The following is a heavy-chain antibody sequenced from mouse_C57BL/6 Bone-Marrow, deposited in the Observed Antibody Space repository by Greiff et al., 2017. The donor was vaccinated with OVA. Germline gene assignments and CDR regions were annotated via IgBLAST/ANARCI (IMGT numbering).Heavy chain of an antibody. V-gene: IGHV2-3*01. CDR3: ATGKIYYGYERGAWFAY. CDR1: GFSLTSYG. Sequence: VQLQQSGPGLVAPSQSLSITCTVSGFSLTSYGVSWVRQPPGKGLEWLGVIWGDGSTNYHSALISRLSISKDNSKSQVFLKLNRLQTDDTATYYCATGKIYYGYERGAWFAYWGQGTLVTVSA. D-gene: IGHD2-2*01. CDR2: IWGDGST. J-gene: IGHJ3*01.